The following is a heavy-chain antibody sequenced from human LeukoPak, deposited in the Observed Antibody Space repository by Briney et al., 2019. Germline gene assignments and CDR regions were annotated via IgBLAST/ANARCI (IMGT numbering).Heavy chain of an antibody. J-gene: IGHJ3*02. V-gene: IGHV3-30*14. CDR1: GFTFSSYA. D-gene: IGHD6-13*01. Sequence: QPGGSLRLSCAASGFTFSSYAMHWVRKAPGKGLEWVAVISYDGSNKYYADSVKGRFTISRDNSKNTLYLQMNSLRAEDTAVYYCARDHTPGIAAAGTQDAFDIWGQGTMVTVSS. CDR3: ARDHTPGIAAAGTQDAFDI. CDR2: ISYDGSNK.